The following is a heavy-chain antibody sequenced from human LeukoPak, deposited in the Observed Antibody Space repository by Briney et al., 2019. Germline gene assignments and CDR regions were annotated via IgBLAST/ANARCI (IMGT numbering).Heavy chain of an antibody. D-gene: IGHD1-26*01. V-gene: IGHV3-23*01. Sequence: QAGGSLRLSCAASGFTFSGLAMSWVRHAPGKGLNWLSTITGGAEYTYYAGSVKGRFTISRDNSKNTVYLQMDSLRVEDTAVYYCAKVLSGSQDYWGQGTLVTVFS. CDR1: GFTFSGLA. J-gene: IGHJ4*02. CDR3: AKVLSGSQDY. CDR2: ITGGAEYT.